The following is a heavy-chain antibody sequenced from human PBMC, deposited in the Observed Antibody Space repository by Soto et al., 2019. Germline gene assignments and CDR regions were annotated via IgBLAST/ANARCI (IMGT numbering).Heavy chain of an antibody. CDR2: IYSGGST. V-gene: IGHV3-53*01. J-gene: IGHJ4*02. CDR3: ARVRASGYNYYFDY. D-gene: IGHD3-22*01. CDR1: GFTVSSNY. Sequence: GGSLRLSCAASGFTVSSNYMSWVRQAPGKGLEWVSVIYSGGSTYYADSVKGRFTISRDNSKNTLYLQMNSLRAEDTAVYYCARVRASGYNYYFDYWGQGTLVTVSS.